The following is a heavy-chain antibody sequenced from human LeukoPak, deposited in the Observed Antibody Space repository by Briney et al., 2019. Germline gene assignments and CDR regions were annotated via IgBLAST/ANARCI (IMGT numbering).Heavy chain of an antibody. CDR3: ARDWATVTTFRSYAFDT. J-gene: IGHJ3*02. D-gene: IGHD4-17*01. V-gene: IGHV1-2*02. Sequence: ASVKVSCKASGYTFTGYYVHWVRQAPGQGLEWMGWINPNSGGTNYAQKFQGRVTMTRDTSISTAYMELSRLRSDDTAVYYCARDWATVTTFRSYAFDTWGQGTMVTVSS. CDR1: GYTFTGYY. CDR2: INPNSGGT.